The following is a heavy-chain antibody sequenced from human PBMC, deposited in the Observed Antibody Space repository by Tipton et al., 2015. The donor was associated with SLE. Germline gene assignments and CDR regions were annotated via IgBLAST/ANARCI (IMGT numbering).Heavy chain of an antibody. CDR2: IYYSGST. D-gene: IGHD6-19*01. CDR1: GGSISSYY. CDR3: ARGGAVGFDY. J-gene: IGHJ4*02. V-gene: IGHV4-59*01. Sequence: TLSLTCPVSGGSISSYYWSWIRQPPGKGLEWIGYIYYSGSTKYNPPLKSRVTISVDTSKNQFSLKLSSVTAADTAVYYCARGGAVGFDYWGQGTLVTVSS.